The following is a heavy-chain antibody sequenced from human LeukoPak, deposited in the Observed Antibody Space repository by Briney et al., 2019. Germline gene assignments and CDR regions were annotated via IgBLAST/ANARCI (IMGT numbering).Heavy chain of an antibody. V-gene: IGHV3-7*01. Sequence: GGSLRLSCAASGSTFSNYWMSWVRQAPGKGLEWVANIKQDGSEKYYVDSVKGRFTISRDNAKNSLYLQMNSLRAEDTAVYYCARRYFDSWGQGTLVTVSS. CDR2: IKQDGSEK. J-gene: IGHJ4*02. CDR3: ARRYFDS. CDR1: GSTFSNYW.